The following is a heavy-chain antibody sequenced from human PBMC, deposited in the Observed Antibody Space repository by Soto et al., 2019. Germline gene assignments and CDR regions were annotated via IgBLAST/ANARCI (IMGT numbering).Heavy chain of an antibody. CDR3: AKDIRYFDWLGAFDI. CDR2: ISWNSGSI. Sequence: GGSLRLSCAASGFTFDDYAMHWVRQAPGKGLEWVSGISWNSGSIGYADSVKGRFTISRDNAKNSLYLQMNSLRAEDTALYYCAKDIRYFDWLGAFDIWGQGTMVTVS. V-gene: IGHV3-9*01. J-gene: IGHJ3*02. CDR1: GFTFDDYA. D-gene: IGHD3-9*01.